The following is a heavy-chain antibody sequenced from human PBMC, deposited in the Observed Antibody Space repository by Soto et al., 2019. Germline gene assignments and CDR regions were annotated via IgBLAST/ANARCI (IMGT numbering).Heavy chain of an antibody. CDR1: GYTFTSYD. CDR2: MNPNSGNT. Sequence: ASVKVSCKASGYTFTSYDINWVRQATGQGLEWMGWMNPNSGNTGYAQKFQGRVTMTRNTSISTAYMELSSLRSEDTAVYYCARDLDYGDYAGSYYYYYYMDVWGKGTTVTVS. J-gene: IGHJ6*03. V-gene: IGHV1-8*01. D-gene: IGHD4-17*01. CDR3: ARDLDYGDYAGSYYYYYYMDV.